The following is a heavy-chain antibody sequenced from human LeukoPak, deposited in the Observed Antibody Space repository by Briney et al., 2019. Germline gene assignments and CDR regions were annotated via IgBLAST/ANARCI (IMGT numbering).Heavy chain of an antibody. Sequence: GGSLRLSCAASGFTVSSNYMSWVRQAPGKGLEWVSVIYGGGSTYYADSVKGRFSISRDTSKNAVYLQMNSLRAEDTAVYYCARAQFYHDSSTYGPDYWDQGTLVTVSS. CDR1: GFTVSSNY. J-gene: IGHJ4*02. CDR3: ARAQFYHDSSTYGPDY. CDR2: IYGGGST. D-gene: IGHD3-22*01. V-gene: IGHV3-53*01.